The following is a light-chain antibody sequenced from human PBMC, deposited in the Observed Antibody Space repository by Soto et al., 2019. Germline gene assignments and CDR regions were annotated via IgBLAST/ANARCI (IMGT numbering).Light chain of an antibody. V-gene: IGLV2-14*01. J-gene: IGLJ1*01. CDR3: SSYTSSSTLWV. CDR2: DVS. CDR1: SSDVGGYNY. Sequence: QSVLTQAASVSGSPGQSISISCTGTSSDVGGYNYVSWYQQHPGKAPKLMIYDVSNRPSGVSNRFSGSKSGNTASLTISGLQAEDEADYYCSSYTSSSTLWVFGTGTKVTVL.